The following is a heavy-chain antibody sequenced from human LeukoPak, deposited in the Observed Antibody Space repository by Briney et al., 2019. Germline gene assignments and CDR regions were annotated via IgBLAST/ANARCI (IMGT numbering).Heavy chain of an antibody. V-gene: IGHV1-46*01. CDR1: GYTFTSYY. J-gene: IGHJ6*02. D-gene: IGHD6-6*01. CDR2: INPSGGST. Sequence: ASVKVSCKASGYTFTSYYMHWVRQAPGQGLEWMGIINPSGGSTSYAQKFQGRVTMTRDTSTSTVYMELSSLRSEDTAVYYCVRESRSSSSFGYYYYGMDVWGQGTTVTVSS. CDR3: VRESRSSSSFGYYYYGMDV.